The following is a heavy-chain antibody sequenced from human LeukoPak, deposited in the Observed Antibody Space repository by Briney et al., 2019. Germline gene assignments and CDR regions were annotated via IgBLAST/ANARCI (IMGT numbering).Heavy chain of an antibody. D-gene: IGHD3-22*01. J-gene: IGHJ3*02. Sequence: APGKVSCKASEYTFTYSYIHWVRQAPGQGLGWRGWFNPNSGGTNYAQKFQGRVNMTRDTSISTAYMELSRLRSDDTAVYYCARDEGGGITLIVVAYAFDIWGQGTMVTVSS. CDR3: ARDEGGGITLIVVAYAFDI. V-gene: IGHV1-2*02. CDR2: FNPNSGGT. CDR1: EYTFTYSY.